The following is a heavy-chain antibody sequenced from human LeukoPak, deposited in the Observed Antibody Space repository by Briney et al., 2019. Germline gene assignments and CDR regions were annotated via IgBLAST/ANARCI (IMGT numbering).Heavy chain of an antibody. J-gene: IGHJ1*01. CDR1: GFTFDDYG. CDR2: ISLNGGSS. V-gene: IGHV3-20*04. D-gene: IGHD3-10*01. Sequence: GGSLRLSCTASGFTFDDYGMSWVRQAPGKGLEWVSGISLNGGSSGYAASVKGRFTISRDNAKNSLYLQMTRLRAEDTAFYYCVRSITMFQYWGQGTLVTVSS. CDR3: VRSITMFQY.